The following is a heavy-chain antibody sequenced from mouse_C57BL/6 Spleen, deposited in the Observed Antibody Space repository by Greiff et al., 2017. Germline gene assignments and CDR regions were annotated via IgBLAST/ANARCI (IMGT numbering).Heavy chain of an antibody. CDR2: ISAGGSYT. J-gene: IGHJ4*01. CDR1: GFTFSSYA. D-gene: IGHD1-1*01. Sequence: EVQVVESGGGLVKPGGSLKLSCAASGFTFSSYAMSWVSQTPEKRLEWVATISAGGSYTYYPDNVKGRFTISRDNAKNTLYLQMSHLKSADTAMYYCAREEGYYYGYAMDYWGHGTSVTVSS. V-gene: IGHV5-4*01. CDR3: AREEGYYYGYAMDY.